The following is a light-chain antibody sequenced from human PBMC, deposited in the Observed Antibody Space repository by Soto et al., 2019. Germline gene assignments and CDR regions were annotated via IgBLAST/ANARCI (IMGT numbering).Light chain of an antibody. CDR3: SSYAGSKLV. V-gene: IGLV2-8*01. CDR2: EVN. Sequence: QSALTQPPSASGSPGQSVTISCTGTSSDVGGYNYVSWYQQHPGKAPKLMIYEVNKRPSGVPDRFSGSKSGNTASLTVSGLQAEDEADYYCSSYAGSKLVFGGGTKLTVL. CDR1: SSDVGGYNY. J-gene: IGLJ3*02.